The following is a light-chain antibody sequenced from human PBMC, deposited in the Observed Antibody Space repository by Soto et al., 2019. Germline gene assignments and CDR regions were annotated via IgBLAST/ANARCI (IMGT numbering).Light chain of an antibody. Sequence: DIQMTQSPSTLSASVGDRVTITCRASQSISSWLAWYQQKPGKAPKLLISQASSLESGVPPRFSGSGSGTEFTLTISSLQPSDFAAYYCQQYDSYPWTFGQGTKVEIK. J-gene: IGKJ1*01. V-gene: IGKV1-5*03. CDR3: QQYDSYPWT. CDR2: QAS. CDR1: QSISSW.